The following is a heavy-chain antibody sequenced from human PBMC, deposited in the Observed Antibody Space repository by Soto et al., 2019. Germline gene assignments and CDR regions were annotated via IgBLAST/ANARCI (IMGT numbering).Heavy chain of an antibody. Sequence: VESLKISCKGSGYSFTSYWIGWVRQMPGKGLEWMGIIYPGDSDTRYSPSFQGQVTISADKSISTAYLQWSSLKASDTAMYYCARQRDYYGSGSPRVYYYYGMDVWGQGTTVTVSS. CDR2: IYPGDSDT. CDR3: ARQRDYYGSGSPRVYYYYGMDV. CDR1: GYSFTSYW. V-gene: IGHV5-51*01. J-gene: IGHJ6*02. D-gene: IGHD3-10*01.